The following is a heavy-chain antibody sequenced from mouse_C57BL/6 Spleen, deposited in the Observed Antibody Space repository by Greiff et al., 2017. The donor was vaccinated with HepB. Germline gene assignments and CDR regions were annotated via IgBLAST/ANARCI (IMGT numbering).Heavy chain of an antibody. CDR3: ARDRDYHYFDY. J-gene: IGHJ2*01. Sequence: EVQVVESEGGLVQPGSSMKLSCTASGFTFSDYYMAWVRQVPEKGLEWVANINYDGSSTYYLDSLKSRFIISRDNAKNILYLQMSSLKSEDTATYYCARDRDYHYFDYWGQGTTLTVSS. V-gene: IGHV5-16*01. CDR1: GFTFSDYY. CDR2: INYDGSST. D-gene: IGHD2-4*01.